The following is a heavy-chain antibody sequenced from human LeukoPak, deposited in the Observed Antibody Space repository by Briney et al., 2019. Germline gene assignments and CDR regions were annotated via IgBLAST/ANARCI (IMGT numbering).Heavy chain of an antibody. CDR3: ASHGSGSYLLYGMDV. Sequence: GGSLRLSCAVSGFTVSSYAMSWVRQAPEKGLEWVSAIGGSAGSTYYADSVKGRFTISRDNSKNTLYLQMNSLRAEDTAVYYCASHGSGSYLLYGMDVWGQGTTVTVSS. V-gene: IGHV3-23*01. CDR2: IGGSAGST. D-gene: IGHD3-10*01. CDR1: GFTVSSYA. J-gene: IGHJ6*02.